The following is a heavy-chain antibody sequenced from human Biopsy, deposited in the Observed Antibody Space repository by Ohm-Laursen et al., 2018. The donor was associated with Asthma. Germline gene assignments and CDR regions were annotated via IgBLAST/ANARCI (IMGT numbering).Heavy chain of an antibody. V-gene: IGHV4-59*01. J-gene: IGHJ1*01. CDR2: VYWTGST. Sequence: GTLSLTCGVYGGSISSFYWSWIRQSPEKGLEWMGYVYWTGSTNYNPSLKSRVTISVDTSKNQFFLRLSSVTAADTAVYYCARGVVYGGDSYAEYFQHWGQGTLVTVSS. CDR1: GGSISSFY. CDR3: ARGVVYGGDSYAEYFQH. D-gene: IGHD4-23*01.